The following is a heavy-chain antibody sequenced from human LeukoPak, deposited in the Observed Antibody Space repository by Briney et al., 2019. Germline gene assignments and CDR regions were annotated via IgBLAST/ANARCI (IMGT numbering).Heavy chain of an antibody. Sequence: PSETLSLTCAVYGGSFSGYYWSWIRQPPGKGLEWIGEINHSGSTNYNPSLKSRVTISVDTSKNQFSLKLSSVTAADTAVYYCARRGSIAARMFDYWGQGTLVTVSS. D-gene: IGHD6-6*01. CDR2: INHSGST. CDR1: GGSFSGYY. V-gene: IGHV4-34*01. J-gene: IGHJ4*02. CDR3: ARRGSIAARMFDY.